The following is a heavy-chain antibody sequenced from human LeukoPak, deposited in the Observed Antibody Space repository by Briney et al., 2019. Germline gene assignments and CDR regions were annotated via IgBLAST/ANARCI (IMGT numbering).Heavy chain of an antibody. CDR1: GYTFTSYY. V-gene: IGHV1-2*02. Sequence: ASVKVSCKASGYTFTSYYMHWVRQAPGQGLEWKGWINPNSGGTNYAQKFQGRVTMTRDTSISTAYMELSRLRSDDTAVYYCAREYYYDSSGPFDYWGQGTLVTVSS. D-gene: IGHD3-22*01. CDR3: AREYYYDSSGPFDY. CDR2: INPNSGGT. J-gene: IGHJ4*02.